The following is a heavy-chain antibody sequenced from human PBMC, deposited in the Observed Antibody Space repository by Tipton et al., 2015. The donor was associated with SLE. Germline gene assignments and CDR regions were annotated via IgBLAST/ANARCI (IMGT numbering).Heavy chain of an antibody. J-gene: IGHJ4*02. Sequence: TLSLTCTVSGGSISSSSYYWGWIRQPPGKGLEWIGIIYYSGSTNYNPSLKSRVTISVDTSKNQFSLKLSSVTAADTAVYYCARGVRQQLVLEYFDYWGQGTLVTVSS. CDR1: GGSISSSSYY. CDR2: IYYSGST. D-gene: IGHD6-13*01. V-gene: IGHV4-39*07. CDR3: ARGVRQQLVLEYFDY.